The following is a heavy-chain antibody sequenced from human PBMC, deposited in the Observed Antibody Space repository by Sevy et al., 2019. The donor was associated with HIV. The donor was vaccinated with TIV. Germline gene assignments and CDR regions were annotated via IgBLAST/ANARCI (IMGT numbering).Heavy chain of an antibody. Sequence: GGSLRLSCVASGFTLNNYWMHWVRQAPGKGLEWVANINQDGGVTYYVGSVRGRFTISRDNGRNLVFLQMNSLRVDDTALYFCVRAIAKDGSFWGQGTLVTVSS. CDR3: VRAIAKDGSF. J-gene: IGHJ4*02. V-gene: IGHV3-7*01. CDR2: INQDGGVT. CDR1: GFTLNNYW. D-gene: IGHD6-13*01.